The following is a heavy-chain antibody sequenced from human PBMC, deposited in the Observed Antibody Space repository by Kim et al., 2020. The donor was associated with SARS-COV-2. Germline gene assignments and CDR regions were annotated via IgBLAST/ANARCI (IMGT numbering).Heavy chain of an antibody. CDR3: AREIVGATYYYYYGMDV. J-gene: IGHJ6*02. Sequence: SVKVSCKASGGTFSSYAISWVRQAPGQGLEWMGGIIPIFGTANYAQKFQGRVTITADESTSTAYMELSSLRSEDTAVYYCAREIVGATYYYYYGMDVWGQGTTVTVSS. V-gene: IGHV1-69*13. CDR1: GGTFSSYA. D-gene: IGHD1-26*01. CDR2: IIPIFGTA.